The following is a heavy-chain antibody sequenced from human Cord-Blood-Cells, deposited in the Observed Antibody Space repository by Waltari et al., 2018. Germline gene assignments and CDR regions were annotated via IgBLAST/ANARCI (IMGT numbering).Heavy chain of an antibody. CDR2: IYYSGST. D-gene: IGHD6-6*01. CDR1: GGSISSHS. V-gene: IGHV4-59*11. J-gene: IGHJ6*02. CDR3: ARGDSSSYYYYYGMDV. Sequence: QVQLQESGPGLVKPSETLSLTCTVSGGSISSHSWSWLRQPPGKGLEWIGYIYYSGSTNYTPSLKSRVTISVDTSKNQFSLKLSSVTAADTAVYYCARGDSSSYYYYYGMDVWGQGTTVTVSS.